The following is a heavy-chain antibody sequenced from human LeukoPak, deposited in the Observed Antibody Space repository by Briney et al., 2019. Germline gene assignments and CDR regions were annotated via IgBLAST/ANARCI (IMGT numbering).Heavy chain of an antibody. CDR3: AKDSSLDY. CDR1: GFTFSSYA. Sequence: PGRSLRLSCAASGFTFSSYAMHWVRQAPGKGLEWVAVISYDGSKIYYADSVKGRFTISRDNSKNTLYLQMNSLRAEDTAVYYCAKDSSLDYWGQGTLVTASS. D-gene: IGHD6-13*01. CDR2: ISYDGSKI. J-gene: IGHJ4*02. V-gene: IGHV3-30-3*01.